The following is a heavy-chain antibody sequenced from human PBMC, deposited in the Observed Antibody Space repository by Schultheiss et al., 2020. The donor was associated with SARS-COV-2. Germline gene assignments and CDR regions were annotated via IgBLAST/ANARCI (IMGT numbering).Heavy chain of an antibody. D-gene: IGHD5-24*01. CDR2: ISSNGGST. Sequence: GGSLRLSCAASGFTFSSYAMSWVRQAPGKGLEYVSAISSNGGSTYYADSVKGRFTISRDNSKNTLYLQMNSLRAEDTAVYYCARYRFSRGYYGMDVWGQGTTVTVSS. CDR3: ARYRFSRGYYGMDV. V-gene: IGHV3-64*04. J-gene: IGHJ6*02. CDR1: GFTFSSYA.